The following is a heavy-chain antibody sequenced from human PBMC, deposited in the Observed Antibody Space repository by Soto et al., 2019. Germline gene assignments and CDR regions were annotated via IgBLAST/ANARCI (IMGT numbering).Heavy chain of an antibody. CDR1: GGSINNYY. Sequence: SETLSLTCTVSGGSINNYYWNWIRQPPGKGLEWIGYINTSGSNKYKPSLKSRATISLDTSKNQVSLKLKSVTAADTAVYYCARGSSILLEWISEYSLDYWGQGTLVTVSS. CDR2: INTSGSN. V-gene: IGHV4-59*01. J-gene: IGHJ4*02. D-gene: IGHD3-3*01. CDR3: ARGSSILLEWISEYSLDY.